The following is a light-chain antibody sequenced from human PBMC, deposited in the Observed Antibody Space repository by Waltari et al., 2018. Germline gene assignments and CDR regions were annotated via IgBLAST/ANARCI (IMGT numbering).Light chain of an antibody. CDR1: TSNIGNNY. J-gene: IGLJ2*01. Sequence: QSVLTQPPSVSAAPGQKVTISCSGSTSNIGNNYVSWYQQFPGAAPKVLIHGNDKRATGSPEGVSGSKSGTSATLDITRLQTGDEADYYCGTWDNTLSAVFGGGTKVTVL. V-gene: IGLV1-51*02. CDR2: GND. CDR3: GTWDNTLSAV.